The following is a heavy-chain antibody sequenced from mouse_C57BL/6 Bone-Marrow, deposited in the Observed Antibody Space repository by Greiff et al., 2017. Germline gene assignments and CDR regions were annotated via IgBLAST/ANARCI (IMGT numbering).Heavy chain of an antibody. CDR3: TYGPDY. J-gene: IGHJ2*01. Sequence: VKLVESGAELVRPGASVKLSCTASGFNIKDDYMHWVKQRPEQGLEWIGWIDPENGDTEYASKFQGKATITADTSSNTAYLQLSSLTSEDTAVYYCTYGPDYWGQGTTLTVSS. CDR1: GFNIKDDY. CDR2: IDPENGDT. V-gene: IGHV14-4*01. D-gene: IGHD1-1*01.